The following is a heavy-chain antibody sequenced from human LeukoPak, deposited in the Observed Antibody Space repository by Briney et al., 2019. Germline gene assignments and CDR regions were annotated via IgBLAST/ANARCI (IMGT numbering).Heavy chain of an antibody. D-gene: IGHD5-18*01. J-gene: IGHJ4*01. CDR1: GGSISSSSYY. Sequence: SETLSLTCTVSGGSISSSSYYWGWIRQPPGKGLEWIGSIYYSGSTYYNPSLKSRVTISVDTSKNQFSLKLSSVTAADTAVYYCARYSYGPYYFDYWGRGTLVTVSS. CDR3: ARYSYGPYYFDY. V-gene: IGHV4-39*01. CDR2: IYYSGST.